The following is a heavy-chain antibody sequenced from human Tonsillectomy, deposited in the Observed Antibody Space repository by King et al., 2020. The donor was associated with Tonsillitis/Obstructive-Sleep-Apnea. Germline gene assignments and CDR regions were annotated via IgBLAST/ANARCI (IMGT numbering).Heavy chain of an antibody. J-gene: IGHJ3*02. CDR1: GGSISSGGYY. CDR2: IYYSGST. CDR3: ARDRPSYDFWSGYYGRGEGAFDI. D-gene: IGHD3-3*01. Sequence: QLQESGPGLVKPSQTLSLTCTVSGGSISSGGYYWSWIRQHPGQGLEWIGYIYYSGSTYYNPSLKSRVTISVDTSKNQFSLKLSSVTAADTAVYYCARDRPSYDFWSGYYGRGEGAFDIWGQGTMVTVSS. V-gene: IGHV4-31*03.